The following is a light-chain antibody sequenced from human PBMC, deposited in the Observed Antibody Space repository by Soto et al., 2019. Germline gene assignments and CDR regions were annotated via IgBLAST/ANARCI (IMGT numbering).Light chain of an antibody. Sequence: QLVLTQPASVSGSPGQSITISCTGTSSDIGRYNYVSWYQQHPDKAPKLMIYDVDNRPSGVSNRFAGSKSGNTASLTISGLQAEDEADYYCSSYTYSSTRVFGTGTKLTVL. CDR3: SSYTYSSTRV. J-gene: IGLJ1*01. CDR1: SSDIGRYNY. CDR2: DVD. V-gene: IGLV2-14*01.